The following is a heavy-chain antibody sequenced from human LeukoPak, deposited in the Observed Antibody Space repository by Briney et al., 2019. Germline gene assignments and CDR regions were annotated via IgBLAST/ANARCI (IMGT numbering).Heavy chain of an antibody. CDR3: AKSLGSGWNWLDP. J-gene: IGHJ5*02. CDR2: VYYSGST. D-gene: IGHD6-19*01. CDR1: GASITSHY. Sequence: SETLSLTCTVSGASITSHYWNWIRQSPGKGLEWIGNVYYSGSTKYNPSLKSRVTISEDTSKNRFSLKLTSVTAADTAVYYCAKSLGSGWNWLDPWGQGTLVTVSS. V-gene: IGHV4-59*11.